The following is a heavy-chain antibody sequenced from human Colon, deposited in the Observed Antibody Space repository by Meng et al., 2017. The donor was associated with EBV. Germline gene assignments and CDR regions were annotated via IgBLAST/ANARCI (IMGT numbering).Heavy chain of an antibody. CDR2: INHSGVS. Sequence: VLLQDPGPGRVKASGALALACAVAGDSITSNSGWSWVRRPPGKGLEWIGQINHSGVSTSNPSLKSRVTMSVDKSRNQFSLTLRSVTAAETAVDYCARRDYGNYPLKSPWGPGALVTVSS. CDR1: GDSITSNSG. CDR3: ARRDYGNYPLKSP. D-gene: IGHD4/OR15-4a*01. V-gene: IGHV4-4*02. J-gene: IGHJ4*02.